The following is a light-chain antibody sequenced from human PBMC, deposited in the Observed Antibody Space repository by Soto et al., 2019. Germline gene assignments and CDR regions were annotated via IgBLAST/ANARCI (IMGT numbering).Light chain of an antibody. J-gene: IGKJ2*01. Sequence: DIQLTQSASSLSASVGDRVTITCQASQVITNYLNWYQQKPGKAPKLLIYDISTLEIGVPSRFGGSGSGTHFTFTITGLQHEDIATYYCQQYENLQYTFGQGTKVDIK. CDR1: QVITNY. CDR3: QQYENLQYT. V-gene: IGKV1-33*01. CDR2: DIS.